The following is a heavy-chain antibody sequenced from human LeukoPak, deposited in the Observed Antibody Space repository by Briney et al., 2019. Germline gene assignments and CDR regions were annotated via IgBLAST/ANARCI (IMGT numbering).Heavy chain of an antibody. CDR3: ARYSGSYWGGDWFDP. D-gene: IGHD1-26*01. CDR1: GGSISSHH. CDR2: IYYSGST. V-gene: IGHV4-59*11. J-gene: IGHJ5*02. Sequence: SETLSLTCTVSGGSISSHHWRWIRQPPGKGLEWIGYIYYSGSTNYNPSLKSRVDISVDTSKSQFSLKLSSVTAADTAVYYCARYSGSYWGGDWFDPWGQGTLVTVSS.